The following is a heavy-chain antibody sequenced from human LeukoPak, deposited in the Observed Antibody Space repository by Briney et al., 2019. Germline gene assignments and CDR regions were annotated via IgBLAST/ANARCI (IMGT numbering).Heavy chain of an antibody. D-gene: IGHD3-9*01. CDR2: IYYSGST. V-gene: IGHV4-59*01. CDR3: ARIRYLDPYYFDY. J-gene: IGHJ4*02. CDR1: AGSLISYY. Sequence: PETLSLTCTLAAGSLISYYWSWVRQPPRNGLEWVGYIYYSGSTNYNPSLKSRATISVDKSKHQFPLKLSSVTDADTAVYYCARIRYLDPYYFDYWGQGTLVTVSS.